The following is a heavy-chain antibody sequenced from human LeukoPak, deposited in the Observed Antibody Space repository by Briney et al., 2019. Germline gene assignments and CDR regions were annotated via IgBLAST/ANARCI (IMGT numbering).Heavy chain of an antibody. J-gene: IGHJ6*02. Sequence: ASVKVSCKASGYTFTSYGISWVRQAPGQGLEWMGWISAYNGNTNYAQKLQGRVTMTTDTSTSTAYMELSSLRSEDTAVYYCAREVRGYCSSTSCYTVGAYYYYGMDVWGQGTTVTVSS. CDR1: GYTFTSYG. CDR2: ISAYNGNT. CDR3: AREVRGYCSSTSCYTVGAYYYYGMDV. V-gene: IGHV1-18*01. D-gene: IGHD2-2*02.